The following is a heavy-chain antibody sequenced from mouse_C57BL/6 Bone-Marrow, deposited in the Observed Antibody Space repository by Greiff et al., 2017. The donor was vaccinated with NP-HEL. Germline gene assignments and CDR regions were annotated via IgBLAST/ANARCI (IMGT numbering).Heavy chain of an antibody. J-gene: IGHJ2*01. CDR3: AIGARYGFHYDYFDY. D-gene: IGHD1-1*01. CDR2: IHPSDSDT. Sequence: QVQLKQPGAELVKPGASVKVSCKASGYTFTSYWMHWVKQRPGQGLEWIGRIHPSDSDTNYNQKFKGKATLTVDKSSSTAYMQLSSLTSEDSAVYYCAIGARYGFHYDYFDYWGQGTTLTVSS. CDR1: GYTFTSYW. V-gene: IGHV1-74*01.